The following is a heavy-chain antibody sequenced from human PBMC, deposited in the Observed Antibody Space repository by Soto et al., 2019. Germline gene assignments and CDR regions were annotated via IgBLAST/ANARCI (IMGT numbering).Heavy chain of an antibody. CDR3: ASSNGWPIGNWFEP. D-gene: IGHD6-19*01. CDR1: GFTFSSYA. J-gene: IGHJ5*02. Sequence: GGSLRLSCAASGFTFSSYAMSWVLQAPGQGLEWMGWISAYNGNTNYAQKLQGRVTMTTDTSTSTAYMELRSLRSDDTAVYYCASSNGWPIGNWFEPRGQGTLVTVSS. V-gene: IGHV1-18*01. CDR2: ISAYNGNT.